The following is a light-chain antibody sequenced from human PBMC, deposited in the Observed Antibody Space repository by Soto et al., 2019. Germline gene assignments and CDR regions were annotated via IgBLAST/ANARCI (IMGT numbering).Light chain of an antibody. V-gene: IGLV4-69*01. J-gene: IGLJ2*01. CDR2: LNSDGSH. Sequence: QLVLTQSPSASASLGASVKLTCTLSSGHRSYAIAWHQQQPEKGPRYLMKLNSDGSHSKGDGIPDRFSGSSSGAERYLTISSLQSEDGAGYCCHTWGTGIVVFGGGTKLTVL. CDR1: SGHRSYA. CDR3: HTWGTGIVV.